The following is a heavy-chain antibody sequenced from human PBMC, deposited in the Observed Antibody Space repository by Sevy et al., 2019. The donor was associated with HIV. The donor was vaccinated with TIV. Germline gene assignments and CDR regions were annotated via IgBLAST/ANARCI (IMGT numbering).Heavy chain of an antibody. J-gene: IGHJ4*02. Sequence: HGGSLRLSCAASGFTFSSFEMNWVRQTPGKGLEWVSFISSSGSLIYYADSVKGRFTISRDNAKNSLYLQMNSLRAEDTAVYYCARVPNTGNTAMVLFYFDYWGQGTLVTVSS. D-gene: IGHD5-18*01. CDR1: GFTFSSFE. CDR2: ISSSGSLI. V-gene: IGHV3-48*03. CDR3: ARVPNTGNTAMVLFYFDY.